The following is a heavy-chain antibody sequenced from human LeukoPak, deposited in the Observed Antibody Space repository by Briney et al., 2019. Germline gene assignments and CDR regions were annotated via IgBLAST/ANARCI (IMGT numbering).Heavy chain of an antibody. J-gene: IGHJ3*02. CDR2: ISSSGSTI. CDR3: AKDYTRSWTGRGFDI. V-gene: IGHV3-48*03. Sequence: GGSLRLSCAASGFTFSSYEMNWVREAPGKGLGRVSYISSSGSTIYSADSVKGRFTISRDSSNNTLYLQMNSLRAEDTAVYYCAKDYTRSWTGRGFDIWGQGTMVTVSS. CDR1: GFTFSSYE. D-gene: IGHD6-13*01.